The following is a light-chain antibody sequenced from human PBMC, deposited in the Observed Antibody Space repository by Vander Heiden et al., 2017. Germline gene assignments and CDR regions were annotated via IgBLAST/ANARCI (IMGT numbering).Light chain of an antibody. V-gene: IGKV1-33*01. CDR1: QDISNY. J-gene: IGKJ1*01. CDR3: QQYDNLPLT. Sequence: DIQMTQSPSSLSASVGDRVTITCQASQDISNYLNWYQQKPGKAPKLLIYDASNLETGVPSRFSGSGSGTDFTFTISSLQPEDIATYYCQQYDNLPLTLGKGTKVEIK. CDR2: DAS.